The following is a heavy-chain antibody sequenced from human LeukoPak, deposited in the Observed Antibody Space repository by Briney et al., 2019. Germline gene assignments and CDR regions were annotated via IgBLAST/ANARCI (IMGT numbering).Heavy chain of an antibody. V-gene: IGHV3-66*01. Sequence: GGSLRLSCAASGFTFSSYAMSWVRQAPGKGLEWVSVIYSGGITYYADSVKGRFTISRDNSKNTLYLQMNSLRAEDTAVYYCASGGGWVFFNWGRGTLVTVSS. J-gene: IGHJ4*02. CDR1: GFTFSSYA. CDR2: IYSGGIT. CDR3: ASGGGWVFFN. D-gene: IGHD6-19*01.